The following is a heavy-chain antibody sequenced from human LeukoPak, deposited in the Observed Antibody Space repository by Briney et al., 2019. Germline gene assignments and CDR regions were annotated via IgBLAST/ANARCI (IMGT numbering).Heavy chain of an antibody. CDR1: GFTFSNAW. J-gene: IGHJ6*03. D-gene: IGHD1-26*01. Sequence: SGGSLRLSCVASGFTFSNAWMTWVRQAPGKGLEWVSYMSGNGTTIYYAESVKGRFTISRDNAKNSLYLQMNSLRAEDAALYFCARDPYSGSYGPYYYYYMDVWGKGTTVTISS. V-gene: IGHV3-48*04. CDR2: MSGNGTTI. CDR3: ARDPYSGSYGPYYYYYMDV.